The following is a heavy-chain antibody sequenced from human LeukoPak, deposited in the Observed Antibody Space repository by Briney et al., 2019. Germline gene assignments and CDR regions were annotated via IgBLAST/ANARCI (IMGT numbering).Heavy chain of an antibody. CDR2: ISSSGTPI. Sequence: GGSLRLSCAASGFTFSSYEMNWVRQAPGKGVEWVSYISSSGTPIHYADSVKGRFTISRDNAKNSLFLQMNSLRAEDTAVYYCAREKTACGGDCYDSWGQGTPVTVSS. V-gene: IGHV3-48*03. CDR1: GFTFSSYE. D-gene: IGHD2-21*01. J-gene: IGHJ4*02. CDR3: AREKTACGGDCYDS.